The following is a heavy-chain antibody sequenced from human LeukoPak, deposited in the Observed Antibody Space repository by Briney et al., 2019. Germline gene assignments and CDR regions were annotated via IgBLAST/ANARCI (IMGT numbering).Heavy chain of an antibody. J-gene: IGHJ4*02. D-gene: IGHD3-22*01. CDR3: ARDYSSDFSGYYVY. V-gene: IGHV3-23*01. CDR2: ISGSGGST. CDR1: GFTFSSYA. Sequence: QAGGSLRLSCAASGFTFSSYAMSWVRQAPGKGLEWVSAISGSGGSTYYADSVKGRFTISRDNAKNSLYLQMNSLRAEDTAVYYCARDYSSDFSGYYVYWGQGTLVTVSS.